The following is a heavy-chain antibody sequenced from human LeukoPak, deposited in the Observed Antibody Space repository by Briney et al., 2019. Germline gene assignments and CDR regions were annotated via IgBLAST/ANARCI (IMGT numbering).Heavy chain of an antibody. CDR1: DGSITDYY. V-gene: IGHV4-59*12. J-gene: IGHJ4*02. CDR2: VYYTGTT. Sequence: SETLSLTCTVSDGSITDYYWNWVRQSPKKGLEWIGYVYYTGTTYYSPSLKSRVTISLDSSKNQFSLSLNSVTAADPAVYYCGRSVLWFGDLGYWGQGILVTVSS. D-gene: IGHD3-10*01. CDR3: GRSVLWFGDLGY.